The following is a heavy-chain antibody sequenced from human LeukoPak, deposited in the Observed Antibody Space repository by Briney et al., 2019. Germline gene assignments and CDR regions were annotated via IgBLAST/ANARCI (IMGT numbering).Heavy chain of an antibody. Sequence: SETLSLTCAVYGGSFSGYYWSWIRQPPGKGLEWIGYIYYSGSTNYNPSLKSRVTISVDTSKNQFSLKLSSVTAADTAVYYCARGRTTVVTPFDYWGQGTLVTVSS. D-gene: IGHD4-17*01. CDR3: ARGRTTVVTPFDY. J-gene: IGHJ4*02. CDR2: IYYSGST. V-gene: IGHV4-59*08. CDR1: GGSFSGYY.